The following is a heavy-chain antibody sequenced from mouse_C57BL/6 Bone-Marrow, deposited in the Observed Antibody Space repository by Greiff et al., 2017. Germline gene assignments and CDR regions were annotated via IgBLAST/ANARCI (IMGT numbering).Heavy chain of an antibody. V-gene: IGHV1-7*01. CDR2: INPSSSYT. Sequence: VQLQQSGAELAKPGASVKLSCKASGYTFPSYWMHWVKQRPGQGLEWIGYINPSSSYTKYNQKFKDKATLTADKSSSPAYMQLSSLTYEGSADYYCARRRITTVVADYAKDYWGQGTTVTVSS. CDR1: GYTFPSYW. CDR3: ARRRITTVVADYAKDY. D-gene: IGHD1-1*01. J-gene: IGHJ4*01.